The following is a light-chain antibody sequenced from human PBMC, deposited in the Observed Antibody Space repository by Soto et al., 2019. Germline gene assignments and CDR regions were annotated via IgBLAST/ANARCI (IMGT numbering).Light chain of an antibody. V-gene: IGLV2-18*02. J-gene: IGLJ1*01. Sequence: QSALTQPPSVSGSPGQSVTISCTGTSSDVGSYNRVSWYQQPPGTAPKLMIYDVSNRPSGVPDRFSGSKSGNAASLTITGLQAEEEADYYCSSYTSSSTYVFGTGTKVTVL. CDR1: SSDVGSYNR. CDR3: SSYTSSSTYV. CDR2: DVS.